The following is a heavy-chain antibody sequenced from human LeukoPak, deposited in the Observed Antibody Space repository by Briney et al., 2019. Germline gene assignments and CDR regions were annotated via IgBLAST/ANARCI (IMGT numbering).Heavy chain of an antibody. CDR2: INPSGGST. J-gene: IGHJ6*03. CDR3: AMGYSSSWYESLPEDYYYYMDV. Sequence: GASVKVSCKASGYTFTSYYMHWVRQAPGQGLEWMGIINPSGGSTSYAQKFQGRVTMTRDMSTSTVYMELSSLRSEDTAVYYCAMGYSSSWYESLPEDYYYYMDVWGKGTTVTVSS. V-gene: IGHV1-46*01. CDR1: GYTFTSYY. D-gene: IGHD6-13*01.